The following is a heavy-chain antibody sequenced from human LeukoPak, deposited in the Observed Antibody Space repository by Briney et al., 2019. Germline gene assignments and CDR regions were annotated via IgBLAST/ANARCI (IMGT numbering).Heavy chain of an antibody. V-gene: IGHV3-23*01. CDR3: ARGVVWVTSGWDENGALDI. Sequence: PGGSLRLSCAASGFTFSSYAMSWVRQAPGKGLEWVSAISGSGGSTYYADSVEGRFTISRDNSKNTLYLQMNSLRAEDTAVYYCARGVVWVTSGWDENGALDIWGQGTMVTVSS. J-gene: IGHJ3*02. CDR1: GFTFSSYA. CDR2: ISGSGGST. D-gene: IGHD6-19*01.